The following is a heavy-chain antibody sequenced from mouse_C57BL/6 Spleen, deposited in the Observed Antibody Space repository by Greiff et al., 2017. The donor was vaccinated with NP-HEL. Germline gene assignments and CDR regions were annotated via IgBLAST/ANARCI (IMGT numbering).Heavy chain of an antibody. Sequence: EVQLQQSGPELVKPGASVKISCKASGYTFTDYYMNWVKQSHGKSLEWIGDINPNNGGTSYNQKFKGKATLTVDKSSSTAYMELRSLTSEDSAVYYCARRRNGSPLFAYWGQGTLVTVSA. CDR1: GYTFTDYY. CDR2: INPNNGGT. D-gene: IGHD1-1*01. V-gene: IGHV1-26*01. CDR3: ARRRNGSPLFAY. J-gene: IGHJ3*01.